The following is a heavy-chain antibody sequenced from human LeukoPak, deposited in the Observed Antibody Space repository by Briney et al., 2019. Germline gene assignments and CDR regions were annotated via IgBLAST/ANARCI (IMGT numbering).Heavy chain of an antibody. V-gene: IGHV3-21*01. J-gene: IGHJ3*01. Sequence: GGSLRLSCAASGFTFSSYNMNWVRQAPGKGLEWVSSISSSSYYIYYADSVKGRFTISRDNAKNSLYLQMNSLRAEDTAVYYCARDPPWDCTSTICYAGAFDLWGQGTMVTVSS. CDR3: ARDPPWDCTSTICYAGAFDL. D-gene: IGHD2-2*01. CDR2: ISSSSYYI. CDR1: GFTFSSYN.